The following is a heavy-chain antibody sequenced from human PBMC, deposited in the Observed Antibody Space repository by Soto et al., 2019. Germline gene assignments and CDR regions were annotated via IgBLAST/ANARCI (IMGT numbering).Heavy chain of an antibody. Sequence: SETLSLTCTVSGGSISYYYWNWIRQSPGKGLEWIGYIFYSGSTHYNPSLKSRVTISIDTSKNQFSLRLTSVTAADTAVYFCARGSPPSKYGLDVWGQGTAVTVSS. CDR2: IFYSGST. V-gene: IGHV4-59*01. CDR1: GGSISYYY. J-gene: IGHJ6*02. D-gene: IGHD6-13*01. CDR3: ARGSPPSKYGLDV.